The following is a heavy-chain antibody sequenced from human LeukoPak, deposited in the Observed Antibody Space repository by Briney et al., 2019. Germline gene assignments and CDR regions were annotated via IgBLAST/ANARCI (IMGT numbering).Heavy chain of an antibody. V-gene: IGHV4-61*02. CDR2: IYTSGST. CDR3: ARDLYRYCSGGSCRQFDY. J-gene: IGHJ4*02. Sequence: ASETLSLTCTVSGGSISSSSYYWSWIRQPAGKGLEWIGRIYTSGSTNYNPSLKSRVTMSVDTSKNQFSLKLSSVTAADTVVYYCARDLYRYCSGGSCRQFDYWGQGTLVTVSS. CDR1: GGSISSSSYY. D-gene: IGHD2-15*01.